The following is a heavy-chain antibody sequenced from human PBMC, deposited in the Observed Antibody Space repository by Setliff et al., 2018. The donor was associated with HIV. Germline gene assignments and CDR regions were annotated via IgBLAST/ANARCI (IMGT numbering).Heavy chain of an antibody. CDR3: ARGREVKRDTYYDYFYMDV. Sequence: PSETLSLTYAVYGVSFTDHFWTWIRQSPGKGLEWLGEINHSGSTNQNPSLKSRFNLSVDTSKNQFSLRMNPVTAADTAVYYCARGREVKRDTYYDYFYMDVWSRGTAVTFSS. J-gene: IGHJ6*03. V-gene: IGHV4-34*01. CDR2: INHSGST. D-gene: IGHD1-26*01. CDR1: GVSFTDHF.